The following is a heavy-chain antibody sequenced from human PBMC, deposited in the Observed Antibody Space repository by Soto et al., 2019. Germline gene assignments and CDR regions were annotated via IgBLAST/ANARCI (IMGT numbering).Heavy chain of an antibody. CDR1: GGSISSYY. V-gene: IGHV4-59*08. D-gene: IGHD1-1*01. CDR3: ARTTRDYYYYYYMDV. CDR2: IYYSGST. J-gene: IGHJ6*03. Sequence: QVQLQESGPGLVKPSETLSLTCTVSGGSISSYYWSWMRQPPGEGLEWIGYIYYSGSTNYNPSLKSRVTISVDTSKNQFSLKLSSVTAADTAVYYCARTTRDYYYYYYMDVWGKGTTVTVSS.